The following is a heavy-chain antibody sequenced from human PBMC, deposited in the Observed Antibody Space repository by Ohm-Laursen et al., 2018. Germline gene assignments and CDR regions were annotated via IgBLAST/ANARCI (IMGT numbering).Heavy chain of an antibody. J-gene: IGHJ6*02. V-gene: IGHV3-48*03. CDR3: ARDGTEHSYADQGMDV. D-gene: IGHD5-18*01. CDR2: ISSSGSTI. Sequence: GSLRLSCTASGFTFSSYEMNWVRQAPGKGLEWVSYISSSGSTIYYADSVKGRFTISRDNAKNSLYLQMNSLRAEDTALYYCARDGTEHSYADQGMDVWGQGTTVIVSS. CDR1: GFTFSSYE.